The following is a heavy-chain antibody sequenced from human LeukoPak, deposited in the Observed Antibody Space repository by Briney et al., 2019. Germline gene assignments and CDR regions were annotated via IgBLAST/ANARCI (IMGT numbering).Heavy chain of an antibody. CDR1: GYTFTSYG. CDR3: TREWPSTGYFDY. CDR2: ISAYNGNT. D-gene: IGHD1-1*01. V-gene: IGHV1-18*01. J-gene: IGHJ4*02. Sequence: GASVKVSCKASGYTFTSYGISWVRQAPGQGLEWMGWISAYNGNTNYAQKLQGRVTMTRDMSTSTDFMELTSLRPEDTAVYFCTREWPSTGYFDYWGQGTLVTVSS.